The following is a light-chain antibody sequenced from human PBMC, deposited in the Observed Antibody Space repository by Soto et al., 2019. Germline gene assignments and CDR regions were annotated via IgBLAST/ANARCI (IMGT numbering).Light chain of an antibody. CDR2: DAS. J-gene: IGKJ4*01. CDR1: QSVSSF. V-gene: IGKV3-11*01. Sequence: EIVLTQSPAILSLSPGERATLSCRASQSVSSFLTWYQQKPGQAPRLLIYDASNRATGIPARFSGSGSGTDFTLTISSLEPEDSAVYYCQQRSGWPPLTFGGGTKVEIK. CDR3: QQRSGWPPLT.